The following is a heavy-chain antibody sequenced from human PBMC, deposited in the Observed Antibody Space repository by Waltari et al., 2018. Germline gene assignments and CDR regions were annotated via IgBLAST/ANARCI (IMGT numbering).Heavy chain of an antibody. V-gene: IGHV1-69*13. CDR3: ARDWYSGSPAVPD. D-gene: IGHD1-26*01. CDR1: GGTFSSYA. CDR2: ITPIFGTA. J-gene: IGHJ4*02. Sequence: QVQLVQSGAEVKKPGSSVKVSCKASGGTFSSYAISWVRQAPGQGREWMGRITPIFGTANYAQKFQGRVTFTADKSTSTAYMELSSLRSEDTAVYYCARDWYSGSPAVPDWGQGTLVTVSS.